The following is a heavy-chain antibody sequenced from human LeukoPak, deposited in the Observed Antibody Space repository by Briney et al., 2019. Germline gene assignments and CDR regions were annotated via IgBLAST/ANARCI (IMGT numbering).Heavy chain of an antibody. CDR1: GGTFSSYA. D-gene: IGHD4-11*01. V-gene: IGHV1-69*04. CDR3: ARGPLSSDYTHALDI. CDR2: IIPILGIA. J-gene: IGHJ3*02. Sequence: SVKVSCKASGGTFSSYAISWVRQAPGQGLEWMGRIIPILGIANYAQKFQGRVTITADKSTSTAYMELSSLRSEDTAVYYCARGPLSSDYTHALDIWGQGTMVTVSS.